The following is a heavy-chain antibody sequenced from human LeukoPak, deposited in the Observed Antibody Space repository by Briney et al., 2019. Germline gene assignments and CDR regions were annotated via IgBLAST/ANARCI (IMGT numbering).Heavy chain of an antibody. Sequence: SETLSLTCTVSGGSISSYYWSWIRQPPGKGLEWIGYIYYSGSTNYNPSLKSRVTISVDTSKNQFSLKLSSVTAADTAVYYCARHHYNILTGYYLPSSYYYYGMDVWGQGTTVTVSS. J-gene: IGHJ6*02. CDR1: GGSISSYY. D-gene: IGHD3-9*01. V-gene: IGHV4-59*08. CDR3: ARHHYNILTGYYLPSSYYYYGMDV. CDR2: IYYSGST.